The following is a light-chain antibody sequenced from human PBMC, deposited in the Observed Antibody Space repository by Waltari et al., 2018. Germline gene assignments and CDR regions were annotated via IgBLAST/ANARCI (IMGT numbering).Light chain of an antibody. CDR3: QQRVNWPLT. CDR1: QNVGRY. CDR2: ETS. V-gene: IGKV3-11*01. J-gene: IGKJ4*02. Sequence: EIVLTQSPGTLSLSPGERATLSYRASQNVGRYLAWYQQKPCQAPSLLILETSHRAAGIPARFSGSGSGTDFTLIISSLEPEDFAVYYCQQRVNWPLTFGGGTKVEIK.